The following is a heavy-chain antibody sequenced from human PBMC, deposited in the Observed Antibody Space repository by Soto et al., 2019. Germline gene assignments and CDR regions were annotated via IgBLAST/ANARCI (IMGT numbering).Heavy chain of an antibody. CDR3: AKGLPGQRIAVAGTGYFQH. CDR1: GFTFDDYA. D-gene: IGHD6-19*01. J-gene: IGHJ1*01. CDR2: ISWNSGSI. V-gene: IGHV3-9*01. Sequence: QSGGSLRLSCAASGFTFDDYAMHWVRQAPGKGLEWVSGISWNSGSIGYADSVKGRFTISRDNAKNSLYLQMNSLRAEDTALYYCAKGLPGQRIAVAGTGYFQHSGQGTLVTVSS.